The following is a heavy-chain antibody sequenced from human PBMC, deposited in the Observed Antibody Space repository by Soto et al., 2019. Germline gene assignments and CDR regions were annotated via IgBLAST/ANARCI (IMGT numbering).Heavy chain of an antibody. V-gene: IGHV3-7*01. D-gene: IGHD3-16*01. CDR3: ATSMRLTLNP. J-gene: IGHJ5*02. CDR1: GFTFSSHW. Sequence: EVQVVESGGGLVQPGGSLRLSCAASGFTFSSHWMTWVRQVPGKGLEWVANINQDGSDQYYVDSVKGRFTISRDNAKNSLCLHMNSLRVEDTAVYYCATSMRLTLNPWGQGTLVTVSS. CDR2: INQDGSDQ.